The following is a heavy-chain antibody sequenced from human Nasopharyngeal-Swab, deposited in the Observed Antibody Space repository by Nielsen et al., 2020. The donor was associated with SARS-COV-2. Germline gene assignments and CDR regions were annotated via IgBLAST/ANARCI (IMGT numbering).Heavy chain of an antibody. CDR2: INTNTGNP. J-gene: IGHJ4*02. D-gene: IGHD2-2*01. CDR3: ARDLVGLGYY. Sequence: ASVKVSCKASGCTFTNYAMNWVRQAPGQGLEWMGWINTNTGNPMYAKGFTGRFVFSLDTSVSTAYLQISSLKAEDTAVYYCARDLVGLGYYWGQGTLVTVSS. CDR1: GCTFTNYA. V-gene: IGHV7-4-1*02.